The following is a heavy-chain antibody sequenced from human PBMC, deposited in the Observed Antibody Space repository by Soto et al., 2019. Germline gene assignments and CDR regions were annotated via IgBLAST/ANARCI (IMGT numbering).Heavy chain of an antibody. D-gene: IGHD6-13*01. CDR1: GGSFSSYA. J-gene: IGHJ6*02. CDR3: ARILGHSTTWYLNAMDV. Sequence: QVQLVQSGAEVKKPGSSVKVSCKASGGSFSSYAISCVRQTPGQGLEWMGGIIPIFDTTNYAQKFQGRVTITADESTSTAYMELSSLRSEDTAVYYCARILGHSTTWYLNAMDVWGQGTTVTVSS. V-gene: IGHV1-69*01. CDR2: IIPIFDTT.